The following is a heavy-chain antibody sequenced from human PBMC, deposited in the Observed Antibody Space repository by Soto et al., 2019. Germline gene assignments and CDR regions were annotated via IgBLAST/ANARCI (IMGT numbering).Heavy chain of an antibody. CDR2: INKSGGST. D-gene: IGHD1-1*01. CDR3: AIDPTTTGTTFEY. V-gene: IGHV3-23*01. Sequence: VGSLRLSCAASVFTFSSFAMSCVRHSPGKWLEWVSTINKSGGSTYYADSVKGRFTISRDNSKNMLFLQINGLRAEDTAVYYCAIDPTTTGTTFEYWGRRTLVIVSS. CDR1: VFTFSSFA. J-gene: IGHJ4*02.